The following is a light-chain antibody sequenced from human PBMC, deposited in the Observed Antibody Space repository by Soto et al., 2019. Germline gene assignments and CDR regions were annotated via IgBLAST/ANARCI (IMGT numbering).Light chain of an antibody. CDR2: GAS. V-gene: IGKV3-15*01. Sequence: EIVMTQSPATLSVSPGERATLSCRASQSVSSNLAWYQQNPGQAPRLLIYGASTRAMGVPARFSGSGSGTEFTLTISSLQLEDFAVYYCQQYHNWPPWTFGQGTKVDIK. CDR1: QSVSSN. CDR3: QQYHNWPPWT. J-gene: IGKJ1*01.